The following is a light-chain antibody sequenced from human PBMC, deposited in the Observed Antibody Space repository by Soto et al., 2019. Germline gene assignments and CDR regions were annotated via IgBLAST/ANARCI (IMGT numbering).Light chain of an antibody. J-gene: IGKJ1*01. V-gene: IGKV1-39*01. CDR3: QQSYSSPWT. CDR1: QNINTY. CDR2: AAS. Sequence: DIQMTQSPSSLSASVGDRVTITCRASQNINTYLYWYQQKPGRAPKLLIYAASILQSGVPSGFSGSGSGTDFTLTISSLQPEDFATYYCQQSYSSPWTFGQGTKVEIK.